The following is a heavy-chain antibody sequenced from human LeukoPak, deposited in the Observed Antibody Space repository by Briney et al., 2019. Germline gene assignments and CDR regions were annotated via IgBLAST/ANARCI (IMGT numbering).Heavy chain of an antibody. CDR3: ARHTSPGIAAAGHQGYFDY. Sequence: GESLKISCKGSGYSFTSYWIGWVRQMPGKGLEWMGIIYPGDSDTRYSPSFQGQVTISADKSISTAYLQWSSLKASDTAMYYCARHTSPGIAAAGHQGYFDYWGQGTLVTVSS. J-gene: IGHJ4*02. CDR2: IYPGDSDT. V-gene: IGHV5-51*01. CDR1: GYSFTSYW. D-gene: IGHD6-13*01.